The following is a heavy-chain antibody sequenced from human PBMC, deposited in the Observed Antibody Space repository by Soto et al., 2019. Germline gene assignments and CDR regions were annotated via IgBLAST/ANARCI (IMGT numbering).Heavy chain of an antibody. CDR3: ARGVAVAGAPFDY. CDR2: IIPIFGTA. Sequence: SVKVSCKXSGGTFSSYAISWVRQAPGQGLEWMGGIIPIFGTANYAQKFQGRVTITADESTSTAYMELSSLRSEGTAVYYCARGVAVAGAPFDYWGQGTLVTVSS. D-gene: IGHD6-19*01. CDR1: GGTFSSYA. V-gene: IGHV1-69*13. J-gene: IGHJ4*02.